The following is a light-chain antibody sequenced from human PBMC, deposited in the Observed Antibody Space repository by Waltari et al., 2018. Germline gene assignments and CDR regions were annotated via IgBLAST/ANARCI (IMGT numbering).Light chain of an antibody. CDR3: MIWHSSAWV. Sequence: QAVLTQPASLSASPGASASLTCTFRSGINVGTYRISWYQQNPGSPPQYLLRYKSDSDKQQGSGVPSRFSGSNDASANAGILLISGLQSEDEADYYCMIWHSSAWVFGGGTKLTVL. CDR1: SGINVGTYR. CDR2: YKSDSDK. V-gene: IGLV5-45*01. J-gene: IGLJ3*02.